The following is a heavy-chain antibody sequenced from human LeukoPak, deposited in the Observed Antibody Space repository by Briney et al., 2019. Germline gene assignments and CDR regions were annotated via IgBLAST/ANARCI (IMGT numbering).Heavy chain of an antibody. CDR1: GYTFTSYA. D-gene: IGHD2-2*02. CDR3: ARGSYRYCSSTSCYTAFDY. Sequence: SVKVSCKASGYTFTSYAINWVRQAPGQGLEWMGGIIPIFGTANYAQKFQGRVTITADESTSTAYMELSSLRSEDTAVYYCARGSYRYCSSTSCYTAFDYWGQGTLVTVSS. V-gene: IGHV1-69*13. CDR2: IIPIFGTA. J-gene: IGHJ4*02.